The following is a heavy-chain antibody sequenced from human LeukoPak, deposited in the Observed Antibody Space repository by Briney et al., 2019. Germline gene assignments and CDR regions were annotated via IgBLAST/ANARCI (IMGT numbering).Heavy chain of an antibody. D-gene: IGHD3-22*01. J-gene: IGHJ4*02. CDR1: GGSFSGYY. Sequence: SETLSLTCAVYGGSFSGYYWSWIRQPPGKGLEWIGEINHSGSTNYNPSLNSRDTISVDTYKTQFSLKLRSVTAADPAVYYCARVRDTYYYDSSGYYSTRRSRVFDYWGQGTLVTVSS. V-gene: IGHV4-34*01. CDR3: ARVRDTYYYDSSGYYSTRRSRVFDY. CDR2: INHSGST.